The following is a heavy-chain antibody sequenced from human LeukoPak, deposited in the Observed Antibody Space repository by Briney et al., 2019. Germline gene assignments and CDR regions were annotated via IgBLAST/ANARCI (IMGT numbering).Heavy chain of an antibody. Sequence: GGSLRLSCAASGFTFSSYAMHWVRQAPGKGLEWVAVISYDGSNKYYADSVKGRFTISRDNSKNTLYLQMNGLRAEDTAVYFCARDWGMTTVERVDNWGQGTLVTVSS. V-gene: IGHV3-30*04. D-gene: IGHD4-11*01. J-gene: IGHJ4*02. CDR3: ARDWGMTTVERVDN. CDR1: GFTFSSYA. CDR2: ISYDGSNK.